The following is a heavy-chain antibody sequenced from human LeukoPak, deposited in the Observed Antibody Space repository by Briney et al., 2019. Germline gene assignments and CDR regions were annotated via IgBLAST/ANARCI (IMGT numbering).Heavy chain of an antibody. CDR1: GLTFSSYS. D-gene: IGHD2-2*02. V-gene: IGHV3-21*01. J-gene: IGHJ6*03. CDR2: ISSSSSYI. Sequence: PGGSLRLCCAPSGLTFSSYSMNWVRQATGKGLEWVSSISSSSSYIYYADSVKGRFTISRDNAKNSLYLQMNSLRAEDTAVYYCARGDIVVVPAAIDYYYYYMDVWGKGTTVTVSS. CDR3: ARGDIVVVPAAIDYYYYYMDV.